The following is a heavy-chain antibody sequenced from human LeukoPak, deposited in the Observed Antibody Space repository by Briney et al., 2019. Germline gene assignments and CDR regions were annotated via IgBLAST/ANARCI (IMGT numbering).Heavy chain of an antibody. J-gene: IGHJ4*02. CDR1: GYTFTGYY. D-gene: IGHD3-9*01. V-gene: IGHV1-2*02. Sequence: ASVKVSCKASGYTFTGYYMHWVRQAPGQGLEWMGWINPNSGGTNCAQKFQGRVTMTRDTSISTAYMELSRLRSDDTAVYYCARATYYDILTTPYYFDYWGQGTLVTVSS. CDR2: INPNSGGT. CDR3: ARATYYDILTTPYYFDY.